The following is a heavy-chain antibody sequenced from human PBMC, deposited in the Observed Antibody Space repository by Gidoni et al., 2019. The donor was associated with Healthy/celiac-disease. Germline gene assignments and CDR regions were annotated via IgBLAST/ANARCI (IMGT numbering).Heavy chain of an antibody. Sequence: QVQLVQSGVEVKKPGASVKVSCKASGYTFTSYGISWVRQAPGQGLEWMGWISAYNGNTNYAQKLQGRVTMTTDTSTSTAYMELRSLRSDDTAVYYCARDGQQWLAGTYYYYGMDVWGQGTTVTVSS. CDR1: GYTFTSYG. CDR2: ISAYNGNT. CDR3: ARDGQQWLAGTYYYYGMDV. D-gene: IGHD6-19*01. V-gene: IGHV1-18*01. J-gene: IGHJ6*02.